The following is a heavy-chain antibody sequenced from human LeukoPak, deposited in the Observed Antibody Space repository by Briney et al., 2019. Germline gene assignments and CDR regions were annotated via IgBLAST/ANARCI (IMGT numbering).Heavy chain of an antibody. V-gene: IGHV3-30*03. CDR2: ISYDGSNK. Sequence: GGSLRLSCAASGFTFSNYAMNWVRQAPGKGLEWVAVISYDGSNKYYADSVKGRFTISRDNSKNTLYLQMNSLRAEDTAVYYGAVTTIDYYYGMDVWGQGTTVTVSS. J-gene: IGHJ6*02. D-gene: IGHD4-11*01. CDR3: AVTTIDYYYGMDV. CDR1: GFTFSNYA.